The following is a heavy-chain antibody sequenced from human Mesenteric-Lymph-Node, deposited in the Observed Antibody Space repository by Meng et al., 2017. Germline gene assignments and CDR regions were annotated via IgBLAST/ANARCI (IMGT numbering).Heavy chain of an antibody. D-gene: IGHD5-18*01. J-gene: IGHJ4*02. Sequence: GESLKISCAASGFTFSSYWMSWVRQAPGKGLEWVANIKQDGSEKYYVDSVKGRFTISRDNAKNSLYLQMNSLRAEDTAVYYCARDASGYSYGKTYYFDYWGQGTLVTVSS. CDR1: GFTFSSYW. CDR2: IKQDGSEK. V-gene: IGHV3-7*01. CDR3: ARDASGYSYGKTYYFDY.